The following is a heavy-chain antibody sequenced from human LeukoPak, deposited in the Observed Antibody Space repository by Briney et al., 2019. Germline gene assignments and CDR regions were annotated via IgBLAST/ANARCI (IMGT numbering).Heavy chain of an antibody. V-gene: IGHV4-39*07. D-gene: IGHD6-13*01. Sequence: SETLSLTFSVSGGSISPYYWSWIRQPPGKGLEWIGSIYYSGSTYYNPSLKSRVTISVDTSKNQFSLKLSSVTAADTAVYYCARVGEYSSSRIDVFDIWGQGTMVTVSS. CDR2: IYYSGST. CDR3: ARVGEYSSSRIDVFDI. CDR1: GGSISPYY. J-gene: IGHJ3*02.